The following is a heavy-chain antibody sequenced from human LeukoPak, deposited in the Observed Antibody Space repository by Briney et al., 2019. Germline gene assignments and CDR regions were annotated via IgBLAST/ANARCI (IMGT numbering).Heavy chain of an antibody. Sequence: SETLSLTCSVSGGSISSYSWNWIRQPPGKGLEWIGFIFNTGSTNYNPSLKSRVTISVDTSKNQFSLKLSSVTAADTAVYYCAREMAYYFDYWGQGTLVTVSS. CDR2: IFNTGST. D-gene: IGHD5-24*01. CDR3: AREMAYYFDY. V-gene: IGHV4-4*08. J-gene: IGHJ4*02. CDR1: GGSISSYS.